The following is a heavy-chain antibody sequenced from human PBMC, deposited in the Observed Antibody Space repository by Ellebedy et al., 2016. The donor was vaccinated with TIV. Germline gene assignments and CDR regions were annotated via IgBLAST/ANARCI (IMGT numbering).Heavy chain of an antibody. J-gene: IGHJ5*02. V-gene: IGHV3-7*01. Sequence: GESLKIPCAAPGFNFRRYWMTWVRQAPGKGLEWVAKIRQEGDEIYYVESVKGRFTISRDNAKNSLFLQMNSLRVEDTAVYYCARRASYGDYAVQVNPWFDPWGQGTLVTVSS. CDR1: GFNFRRYW. CDR3: ARRASYGDYAVQVNPWFDP. CDR2: IRQEGDEI. D-gene: IGHD4-17*01.